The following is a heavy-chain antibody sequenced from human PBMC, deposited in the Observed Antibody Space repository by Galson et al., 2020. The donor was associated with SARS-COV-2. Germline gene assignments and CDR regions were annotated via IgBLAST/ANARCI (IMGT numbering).Heavy chain of an antibody. V-gene: IGHV4-38-2*01. J-gene: IGHJ4*02. CDR1: GYSISSGYT. Sequence: SETLSLTCAVSGYSISSGYTWCCFRPPPGKGLGWIGSIHHSGSTYYKPSLKSRVSISVATSKNQFSLHLSSVTAADTAVYYWATPLVRLATPGADYWGQGTLVTVSS. CDR3: ATPLVRLATPGADY. CDR2: IHHSGST. D-gene: IGHD6-13*01.